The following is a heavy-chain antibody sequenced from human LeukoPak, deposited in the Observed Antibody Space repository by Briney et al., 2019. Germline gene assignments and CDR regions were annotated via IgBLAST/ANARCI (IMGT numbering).Heavy chain of an antibody. Sequence: PGGSLLLSCAASGFTFISYAMSWGRQALGKGREWVSAIIGSGGSTYYADSVKGRFTISRDKSKNTLYLQINILSAADTAVYYCPKDISEYPCIPGHYFDYWGQGTLVTVSS. CDR2: IIGSGGST. D-gene: IGHD6-6*01. J-gene: IGHJ4*02. CDR3: PKDISEYPCIPGHYFDY. CDR1: GFTFISYA. V-gene: IGHV3-23*01.